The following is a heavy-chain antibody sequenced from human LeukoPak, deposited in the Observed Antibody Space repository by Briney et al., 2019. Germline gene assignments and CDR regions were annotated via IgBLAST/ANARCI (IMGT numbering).Heavy chain of an antibody. V-gene: IGHV3-73*01. CDR2: IRSKANSYAT. CDR1: GFTFSGSA. Sequence: GGSLRLSCAASGFTFSGSAMHWFRQASGKGLEWVGRIRSKANSYATAYAASVKGRFTISRDDSKNTAYLQMNSLKTEDTAVYYCTRPPYCSSTSCYTDYWGQGTLVTVSS. D-gene: IGHD2-2*02. CDR3: TRPPYCSSTSCYTDY. J-gene: IGHJ4*02.